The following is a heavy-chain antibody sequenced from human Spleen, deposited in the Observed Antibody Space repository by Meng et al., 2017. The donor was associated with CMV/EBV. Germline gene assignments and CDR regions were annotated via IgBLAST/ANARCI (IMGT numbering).Heavy chain of an antibody. CDR2: IYYSGST. D-gene: IGHD2-2*01. Sequence: GSLRLSCSVSGGSLSDNYWSWIRQPPGKGLQWIGDIYYSGSTTYNPSLKSRVTISVDTSKNRLSLKLNSVTAADTAVYYCAREAHCTTTGCYGPNWFDPWGQGTLVTVSS. CDR1: GGSLSDNY. V-gene: IGHV4-59*01. CDR3: AREAHCTTTGCYGPNWFDP. J-gene: IGHJ5*02.